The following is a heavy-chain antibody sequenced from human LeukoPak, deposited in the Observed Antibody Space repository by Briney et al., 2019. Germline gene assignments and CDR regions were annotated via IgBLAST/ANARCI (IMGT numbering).Heavy chain of an antibody. CDR3: TRGGPEVAVATLFDY. Sequence: GGSLRLSCTASGFTFGDYGMNWFRQDPGKGLEWVGFIRRKAYGGTTEYAASVKGRFTISRDDSKSVAYLQMNSLKTEDTAVYYCTRGGPEVAVATLFDYWGQGTLVIVSS. CDR1: GFTFGDYG. CDR2: IRRKAYGGTT. D-gene: IGHD2-15*01. J-gene: IGHJ4*02. V-gene: IGHV3-49*03.